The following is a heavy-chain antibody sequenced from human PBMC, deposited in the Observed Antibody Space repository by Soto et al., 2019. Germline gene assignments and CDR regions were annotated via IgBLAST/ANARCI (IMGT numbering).Heavy chain of an antibody. CDR1: GFSLSTSGVG. CDR2: IYWDDDK. J-gene: IGHJ4*02. CDR3: AHAGERGYSSRPWYFDY. D-gene: IGHD5-18*01. V-gene: IGHV2-5*02. Sequence: SGPTLVNPTQTLTLTCTFSGFSLSTSGVGVGWIRQPPGKALEWLALIYWDDDKRYSPSLKSRLTITKDTSKNQVVLTMTNMDPVDTATYYCAHAGERGYSSRPWYFDYWGQGTLVTVSS.